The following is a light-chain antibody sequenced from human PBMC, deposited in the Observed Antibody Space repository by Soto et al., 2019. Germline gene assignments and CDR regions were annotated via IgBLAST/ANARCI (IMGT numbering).Light chain of an antibody. CDR1: QSIRIY. J-gene: IGKJ4*01. V-gene: IGKV1-39*01. CDR2: AAP. CDR3: QQSYNTPT. Sequence: DIQMTQSPSSLSASVGDRVTITCRASQSIRIYLNWYQQKPGKAPILLIYAAPNLQSGVPSRFGGSGSGTDFTLTISSLQPEDFATYYCQQSYNTPTFGGGTKVEIK.